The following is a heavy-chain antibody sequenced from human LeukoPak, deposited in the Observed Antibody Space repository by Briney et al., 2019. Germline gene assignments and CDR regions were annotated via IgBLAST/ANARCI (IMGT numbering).Heavy chain of an antibody. CDR3: ARDQGPRHYMDV. CDR1: GGSISTSNYY. V-gene: IGHV4-39*07. J-gene: IGHJ6*03. CDR2: IFYSGST. Sequence: PSETLSLTCTVSGGSISTSNYYWGWIRQPPGKGLEWIGNIFYSGSTYYSPSLRSRVTISLDTSRNQFSLKLNSVTAADTAVYYCARDQGPRHYMDVWGKGTTVTVSS.